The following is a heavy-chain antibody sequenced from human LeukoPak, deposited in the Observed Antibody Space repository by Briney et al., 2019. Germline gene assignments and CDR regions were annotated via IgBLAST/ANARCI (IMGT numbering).Heavy chain of an antibody. J-gene: IGHJ5*02. V-gene: IGHV3-48*03. CDR1: GFTLSGYE. CDR2: INIGGTNT. CDR3: ATDGAGFDT. Sequence: PGGSLRLSCAASGFTLSGYEMNWVRQAPGKGLEWVSYINIGGTNTHYADSVKGRFTISRDNAKKSLYLEMNNLRAEDTAVYYCATDGAGFDTWGQGVLVTVSS.